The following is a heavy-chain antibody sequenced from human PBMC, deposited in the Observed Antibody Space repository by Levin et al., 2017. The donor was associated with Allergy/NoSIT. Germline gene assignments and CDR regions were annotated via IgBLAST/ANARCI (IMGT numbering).Heavy chain of an antibody. CDR1: GFTFSTYW. Sequence: GESLKISCAASGFTFSTYWMHWVRQAPGKGLVWVSRINNDGSNTNYADSVKGRFTISRDSAKSTLYLQMSSLRAEDTAVYYCARGLFQTSKYSNGAWGQGTLVTVSS. CDR2: INNDGSNT. D-gene: IGHD2-21*01. V-gene: IGHV3-74*01. CDR3: ARGLFQTSKYSNGA. J-gene: IGHJ5*02.